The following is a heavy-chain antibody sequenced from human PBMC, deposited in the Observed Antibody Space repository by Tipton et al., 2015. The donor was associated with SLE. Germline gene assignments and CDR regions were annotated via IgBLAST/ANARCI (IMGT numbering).Heavy chain of an antibody. CDR1: GFTFSSYG. CDR2: IWYDGSNK. D-gene: IGHD2-8*01. V-gene: IGHV3-30*19. J-gene: IGHJ4*02. Sequence: SLRLSCAASGFTFSSYGMHWVRQAPGKGLEWVAVIWYDGSNKWYADSVKGRFTISRDNSKNTLYLQMNSRRVEDTAVYYCATMPGGSIKDGVCDHWGQGTLVTVSS. CDR3: ATMPGGSIKDGVCDH.